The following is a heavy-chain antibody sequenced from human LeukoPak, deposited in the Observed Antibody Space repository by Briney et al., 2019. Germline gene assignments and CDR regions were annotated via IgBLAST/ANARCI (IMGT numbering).Heavy chain of an antibody. CDR2: IYAGGST. CDR3: AREAGSSCSYYCCYYGMDV. CDR1: GGSISSYY. V-gene: IGHV4-4*07. J-gene: IGHJ6*02. D-gene: IGHD6-13*01. Sequence: SGTLSVTSADPGGSISSYYWSSSRQPAGKGLGWVWRIYAGGSTNYGTSVNGRVIMSVVTSNSHFSLKLSSVTAADTAVYYCAREAGSSCSYYCCYYGMDVCGQGTTVTVSS.